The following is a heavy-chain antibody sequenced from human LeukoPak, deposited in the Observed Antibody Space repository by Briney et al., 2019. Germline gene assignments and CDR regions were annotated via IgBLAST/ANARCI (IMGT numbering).Heavy chain of an antibody. J-gene: IGHJ6*02. V-gene: IGHV1-69*06. D-gene: IGHD6-19*01. CDR3: ARAKYSSGWYGPYYYYGMDV. Sequence: GASVKVSCKASGGTFSSYAISWVRQAPGQGLEWMGGIIPIFGTANYAQKFQGRVTITADKSTTTAYMELSSLRSEDTAVYYCARAKYSSGWYGPYYYYGMDVWGQGTLVTVSS. CDR2: IIPIFGTA. CDR1: GGTFSSYA.